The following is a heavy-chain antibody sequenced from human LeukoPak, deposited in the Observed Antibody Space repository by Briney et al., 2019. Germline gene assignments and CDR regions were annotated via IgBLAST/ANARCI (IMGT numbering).Heavy chain of an antibody. Sequence: GSLRLSCAASGFTFSSYAMHWVRQAPGKGLEWVAVISYDGSNKYYADSVKGRFTISRDNSKNTLYLQMNSLRSEDAAVYYCARGQDLTDYTNHEDAFDIWGQGTVVTVSS. CDR3: ARGQDLTDYTNHEDAFDI. CDR2: ISYDGSNK. D-gene: IGHD4-11*01. CDR1: GFTFSSYA. V-gene: IGHV3-30-3*01. J-gene: IGHJ3*02.